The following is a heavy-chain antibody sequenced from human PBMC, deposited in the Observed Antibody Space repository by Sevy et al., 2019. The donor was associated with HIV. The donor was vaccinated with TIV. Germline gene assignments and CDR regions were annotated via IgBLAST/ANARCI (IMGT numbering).Heavy chain of an antibody. CDR3: AGGDAWGRGYS. CDR2: SYYNGHI. J-gene: IGHJ4*02. V-gene: IGHV4-59*08. D-gene: IGHD3-10*01. Sequence: SETLSLTCTVSGGSITSLYWNWIRQPPGKGLEWIANSYYNGHINYNPSLKSRVTLSLDTSKNQFSLRLSSVTAADTARYYWAGGDAWGRGYSWGQGTLVTVSS. CDR1: GGSITSLY.